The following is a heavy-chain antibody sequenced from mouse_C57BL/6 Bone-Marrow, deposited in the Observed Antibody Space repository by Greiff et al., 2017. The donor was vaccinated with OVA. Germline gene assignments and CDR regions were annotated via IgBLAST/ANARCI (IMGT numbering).Heavy chain of an antibody. V-gene: IGHV8-12*01. CDR2: ISWDDVK. D-gene: IGHD2-4*01. CDR3: ARTFYYEYDDGGAWLAY. CDR1: GFSLSTSGMG. Sequence: QVTLKVSGPGILQSSQTLSLTCSFSGFSLSTSGMGVSWIRQPSGKGLEWLVHISWDDVKRYNPSLKSRLTISKDTSRHQVFLKITSVDTADTATYDGARTFYYEYDDGGAWLAYWGQGTLVTVSA. J-gene: IGHJ3*01.